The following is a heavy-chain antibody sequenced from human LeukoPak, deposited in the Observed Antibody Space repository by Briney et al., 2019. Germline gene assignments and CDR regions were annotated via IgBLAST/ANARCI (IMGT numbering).Heavy chain of an antibody. J-gene: IGHJ5*02. CDR1: GGSISSSSYY. CDR2: INYSGST. V-gene: IGHV4-39*07. D-gene: IGHD6-13*01. CDR3: ASTIAAAGYNWFDP. Sequence: SETLSLTCTVSGGSISSSSYYWGWIRQSPGKELEWIGSINYSGSTYYNPSLKSRVTISVDTSKNQFSLKLSSVTAADTAVYYCASTIAAAGYNWFDPWGQGTLVTVSS.